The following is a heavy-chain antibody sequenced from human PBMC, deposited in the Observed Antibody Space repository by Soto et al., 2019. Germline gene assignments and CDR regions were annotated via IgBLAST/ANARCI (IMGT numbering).Heavy chain of an antibody. V-gene: IGHV1-24*01. CDR2: FDPEGSDT. D-gene: IGHD2-21*02. CDR3: AMFGFCGPGCYSFHY. Sequence: SSGKVSCKVSGYTLSELAIHWVRQAPGKGFEWMGGFDPEGSDTIYAQKFQGRVTMTSDTSTETAYMELESLTSEDTAFYYCAMFGFCGPGCYSFHYWAKGTLVTVPS. CDR1: GYTLSELA. J-gene: IGHJ4*02.